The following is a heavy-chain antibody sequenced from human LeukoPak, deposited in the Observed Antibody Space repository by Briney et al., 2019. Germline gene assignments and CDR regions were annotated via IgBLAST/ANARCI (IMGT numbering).Heavy chain of an antibody. V-gene: IGHV3-66*01. Sequence: GGSLRLSCAASGFTVRSNYMSWVRQAPGKGLEWVSVIYSGGSTYYADSVKGRFTISRDNSKNTLYLQMNSLRAEDTAVYYCARVRRGYSYGYVDYWGQGTLVTVSS. CDR1: GFTVRSNY. J-gene: IGHJ4*02. D-gene: IGHD5-18*01. CDR2: IYSGGST. CDR3: ARVRRGYSYGYVDY.